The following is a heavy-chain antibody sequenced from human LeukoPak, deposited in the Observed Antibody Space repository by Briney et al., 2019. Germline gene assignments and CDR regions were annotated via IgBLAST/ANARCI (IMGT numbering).Heavy chain of an antibody. Sequence: SVKVSCKASGGTFSSYTISWVRQAPGQGLEWMGGIIPIFATANYAQKFQGRVTITTDESTSTAYMELSSLRSEDTAVYYCARDAQGYCSGGSCYANYYYYYMDVWGKGTTVTVSS. D-gene: IGHD2-15*01. V-gene: IGHV1-69*05. CDR1: GGTFSSYT. J-gene: IGHJ6*03. CDR3: ARDAQGYCSGGSCYANYYYYYMDV. CDR2: IIPIFATA.